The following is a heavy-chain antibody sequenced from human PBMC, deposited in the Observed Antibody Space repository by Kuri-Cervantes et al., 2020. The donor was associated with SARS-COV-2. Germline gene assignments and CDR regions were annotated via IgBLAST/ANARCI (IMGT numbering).Heavy chain of an antibody. D-gene: IGHD2-2*01. CDR2: IYYSGST. CDR1: GGSISSGDYY. Sequence: SETLSLTCTVSGGSISSGDYYWSWIRKPPGKGLEWIGYIYYSGSTYYNPSLKSRVTISVDTSKNQFSLKLSPVTAADTAVYYCAREDAVPAARPDYWGQGTLVTVSS. CDR3: AREDAVPAARPDY. V-gene: IGHV4-30-4*08. J-gene: IGHJ4*02.